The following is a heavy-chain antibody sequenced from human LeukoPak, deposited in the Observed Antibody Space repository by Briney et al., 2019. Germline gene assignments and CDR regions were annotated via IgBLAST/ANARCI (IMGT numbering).Heavy chain of an antibody. V-gene: IGHV1-69*01. D-gene: IGHD1-20*01. CDR2: IIPIFGTA. CDR3: ARDPPPNWNDRGWFDP. J-gene: IGHJ5*02. Sequence: SVKVSCTASGGTFSSYAISWVRQAPGQGIEWMGGIIPIFGTANYAQKFQGRVTITADESTSTAYMELSSLRSEDTAVYYCARDPPPNWNDRGWFDPWGQGTLVTVSS. CDR1: GGTFSSYA.